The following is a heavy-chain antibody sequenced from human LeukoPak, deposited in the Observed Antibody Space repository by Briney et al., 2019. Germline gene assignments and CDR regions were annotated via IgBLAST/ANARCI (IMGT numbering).Heavy chain of an antibody. V-gene: IGHV3-7*01. CDR2: IKQDGSEK. Sequence: PGGSLRLSCAASGFTFSSYAMSWVRQAPGKGLEWVANIKQDGSEKYYVDSVKGRFTISRDNAKNSLYLQMNSLRAEDTAVYYCARVNYYDSSGYPLYYFDYWGQGTLVTVSS. J-gene: IGHJ4*02. CDR3: ARVNYYDSSGYPLYYFDY. CDR1: GFTFSSYA. D-gene: IGHD3-22*01.